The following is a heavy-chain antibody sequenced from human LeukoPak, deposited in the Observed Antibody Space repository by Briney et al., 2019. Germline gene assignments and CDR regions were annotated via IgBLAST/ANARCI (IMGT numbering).Heavy chain of an antibody. V-gene: IGHV4-38-2*01. CDR1: GYSISSGYY. J-gene: IGHJ6*03. D-gene: IGHD3-3*01. CDR2: LYHSDST. Sequence: SETLSLTCAVSGYSISSGYYWIWIRQPPGKELEWIGSLYHSDSTYYNPSLKSRVTISVDTSKNQFSLKLSSVTAADTAVYYCARHVPPYYDFWSGFNYMDVWGKGTTVTVSS. CDR3: ARHVPPYYDFWSGFNYMDV.